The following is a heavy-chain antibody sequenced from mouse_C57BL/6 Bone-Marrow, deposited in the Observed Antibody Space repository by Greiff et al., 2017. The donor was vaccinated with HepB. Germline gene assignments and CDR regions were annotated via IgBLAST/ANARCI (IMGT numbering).Heavy chain of an antibody. D-gene: IGHD4-1*01. V-gene: IGHV1-15*01. CDR2: IDPETGGT. Sequence: QVQLQHSGAELVRPGASVTLSCKASGYTFTDYEMHWVKQTPVHGLEWIGAIDPETGGTAYNQKFKGKAILTADKSSSTAYMELRSLTSEDSAVYYCTREVNWGAMDYWGQGTSVTVSS. J-gene: IGHJ4*01. CDR3: TREVNWGAMDY. CDR1: GYTFTDYE.